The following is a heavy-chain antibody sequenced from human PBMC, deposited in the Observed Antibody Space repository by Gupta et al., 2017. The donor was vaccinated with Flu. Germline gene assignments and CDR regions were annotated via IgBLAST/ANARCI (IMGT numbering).Heavy chain of an antibody. D-gene: IGHD6-6*01. Sequence: NINWGRQAPGKGMEWVSFISNSGEYIYYADAGKGRFTISRDNAKNSLYLQMNSLREEDTAIYYCARMSYGSPSEPGPFDYWGHGTLVTVS. CDR3: ARMSYGSPSEPGPFDY. V-gene: IGHV3-21*01. J-gene: IGHJ4*03. CDR2: ISNSGEYI. CDR1: N.